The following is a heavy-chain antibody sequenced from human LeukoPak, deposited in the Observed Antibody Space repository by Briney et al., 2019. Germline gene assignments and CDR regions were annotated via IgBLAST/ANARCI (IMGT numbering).Heavy chain of an antibody. CDR1: GFTFSDFT. CDR2: VSASGSST. D-gene: IGHD2-15*01. V-gene: IGHV3-21*01. Sequence: GGSLRLSCAASGFTFSDFTMNWVRQAPGKGREWVSSVSASGSSTWNADSVKGRFTISRDNARNSVSLKMNSLRGEDTAVYYCVGDARGESGAVGPWGLGTLVTVSS. CDR3: VGDARGESGAVGP. J-gene: IGHJ5*02.